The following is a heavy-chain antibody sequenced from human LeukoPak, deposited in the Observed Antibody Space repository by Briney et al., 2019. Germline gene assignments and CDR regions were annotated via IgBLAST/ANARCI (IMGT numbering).Heavy chain of an antibody. CDR2: ISYDGSNK. V-gene: IGHV3-30*04. Sequence: QAGGSLRLPCAASGFTFSSYAMHWVRQAPGKGLEWVAVISYDGSNKYYADSVKGRFTISRDNSKNTLYLQMNSLRAEDTAVYYCARDDRTSYSWSYYYYGMDVWGQGTTVTVSS. CDR3: ARDDRTSYSWSYYYYGMDV. D-gene: IGHD2-2*01. J-gene: IGHJ6*02. CDR1: GFTFSSYA.